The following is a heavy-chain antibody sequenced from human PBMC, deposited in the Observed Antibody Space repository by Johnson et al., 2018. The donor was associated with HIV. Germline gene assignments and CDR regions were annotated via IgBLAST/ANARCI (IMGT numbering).Heavy chain of an antibody. CDR2: ISYDGSNK. CDR1: GFTFSSYA. V-gene: IGHV3-30*04. Sequence: QEQLVESGGGVVQPGRSLRLSCAASGFTFSSYAMHWVRQAPGKGLEWVAVISYDGSNKYYADSVKGRFTISRDNSKNTLYLQMNSLRAEDKAVYYCAKDRGGYYDSSGYAGDAFDIWGQGTMVTVSS. CDR3: AKDRGGYYDSSGYAGDAFDI. D-gene: IGHD3-22*01. J-gene: IGHJ3*02.